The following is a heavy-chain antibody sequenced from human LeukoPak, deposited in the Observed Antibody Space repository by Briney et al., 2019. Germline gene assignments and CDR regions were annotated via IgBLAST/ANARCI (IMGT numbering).Heavy chain of an antibody. CDR3: AKGHPIAAAAEILDY. CDR1: GFTFSSYA. CDR2: ISGSGDNT. Sequence: PAGSLRLPCAASGFTFSSYAMSWVRQAPGKGLEWVSAISGSGDNTYYADSVKGRFTISRDSSKNTLYLQMNSLRAEDTAVYYCAKGHPIAAAAEILDYRGQGTLVNVSS. V-gene: IGHV3-23*01. J-gene: IGHJ4*02. D-gene: IGHD6-13*01.